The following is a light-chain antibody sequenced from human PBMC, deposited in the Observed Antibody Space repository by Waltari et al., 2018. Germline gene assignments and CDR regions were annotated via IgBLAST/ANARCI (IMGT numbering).Light chain of an antibody. J-gene: IGLJ6*01. V-gene: IGLV1-44*01. Sequence: QSVLTHPPSASGTPGQRVTISCSGSSSHIGRNTVTWYQQLPGTAPKLLIYSNNQRPSGVPDRFSGSKSGTSASLAISGLQSEDEADYYCAAWDDSLNGNVFGSGTKVTVL. CDR3: AAWDDSLNGNV. CDR1: SSHIGRNT. CDR2: SNN.